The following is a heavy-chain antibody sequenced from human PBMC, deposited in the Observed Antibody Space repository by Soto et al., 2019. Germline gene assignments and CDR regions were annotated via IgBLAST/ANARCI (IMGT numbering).Heavy chain of an antibody. CDR3: ARGRGGTYDAFDI. D-gene: IGHD1-26*01. CDR1: GGSMSRYF. Sequence: QVQLRESGPGLVKPSETLSLTCTVSGGSMSRYFWSWIRQPPGKGLGWIGYIYYSGTTNYNPSLKSRVTTSLDTSKNQFSLKVVSLTAADTAFYYCARGRGGTYDAFDIWGPGTLVTVSS. V-gene: IGHV4-59*01. J-gene: IGHJ3*02. CDR2: IYYSGTT.